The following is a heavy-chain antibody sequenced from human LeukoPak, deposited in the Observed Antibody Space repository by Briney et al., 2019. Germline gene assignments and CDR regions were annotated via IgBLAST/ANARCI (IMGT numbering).Heavy chain of an antibody. D-gene: IGHD2/OR15-2a*01. CDR2: ISGSGGST. J-gene: IGHJ4*02. V-gene: IGHV3-23*01. Sequence: PGGSLRLSCAASGFAFSSYAMSWVRQAPGKGLEWVSAISGSGGSTYYADSVKGRFTISRHNSKNTLYLQMNSLRTEDTAVYYCTKKSMQRENVAEYDYWGQGTLVTVSS. CDR1: GFAFSSYA. CDR3: TKKSMQRENVAEYDY.